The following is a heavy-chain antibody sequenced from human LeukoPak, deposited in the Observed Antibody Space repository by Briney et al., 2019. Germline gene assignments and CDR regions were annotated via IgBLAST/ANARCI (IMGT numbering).Heavy chain of an antibody. Sequence: SGTLSLTCAVSAGSISSSNWWSWVRQPPGKGLEWIGYIYYDGRTNYNPFFKSLVTISVDTSKNDYSMRLSSVTAADTAVYYCARGYCISSSCYVKPDYWGQGTLVTVSS. D-gene: IGHD2-2*01. CDR2: IYYDGRT. J-gene: IGHJ4*02. V-gene: IGHV4-4*02. CDR1: AGSISSSNW. CDR3: ARGYCISSSCYVKPDY.